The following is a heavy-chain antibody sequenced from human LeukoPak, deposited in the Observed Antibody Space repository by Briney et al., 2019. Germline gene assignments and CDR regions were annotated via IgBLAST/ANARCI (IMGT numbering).Heavy chain of an antibody. Sequence: SETLSLTCTVSGGSISSSSYYWGWTRQPPGKGLEWIGSIYYSGSTYYNPSLKSRVTISVDTSKNQFSLKLSSVTAADTAVYYCARTSYYGDYRYWYFDLWGRGTLVTVSS. CDR3: ARTSYYGDYRYWYFDL. CDR2: IYYSGST. J-gene: IGHJ2*01. D-gene: IGHD4-17*01. V-gene: IGHV4-39*01. CDR1: GGSISSSSYY.